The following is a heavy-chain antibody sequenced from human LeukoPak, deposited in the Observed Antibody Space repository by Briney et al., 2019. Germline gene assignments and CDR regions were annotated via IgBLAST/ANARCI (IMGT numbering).Heavy chain of an antibody. D-gene: IGHD2-2*01. Sequence: GGSLRLSCAGTGFTFSSYAMSWVRQAPGKGLEWVSAISGSGGSTYYADSVKGRFTISRDNSKNTLYLQMNSLRAEDTAVYYCAKPPGYCSSTSCYDYWGQGTLVTVSS. CDR1: GFTFSSYA. CDR3: AKPPGYCSSTSCYDY. CDR2: ISGSGGST. V-gene: IGHV3-23*01. J-gene: IGHJ4*02.